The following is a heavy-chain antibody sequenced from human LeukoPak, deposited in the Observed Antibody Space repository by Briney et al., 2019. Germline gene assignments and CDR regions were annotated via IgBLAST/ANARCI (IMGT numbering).Heavy chain of an antibody. D-gene: IGHD4-17*01. CDR2: IWYDGGNK. V-gene: IGHV3-33*01. CDR3: ARSPTVTTLNWFDP. Sequence: GGSLRLSCAASGFTFSNYGMHWVRQAPGKGLEWVALIWYDGGNKYYAESVKGRFTISRGNSKNTLYLQMNSLRAEDTAVYYCARSPTVTTLNWFDPWGQGTLVTVSS. J-gene: IGHJ5*02. CDR1: GFTFSNYG.